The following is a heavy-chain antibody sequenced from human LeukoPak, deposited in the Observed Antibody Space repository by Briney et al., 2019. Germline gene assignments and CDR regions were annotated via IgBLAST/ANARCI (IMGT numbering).Heavy chain of an antibody. J-gene: IGHJ4*02. CDR1: GFTFNVCT. V-gene: IGHV3-21*06. D-gene: IGHD1/OR15-1a*01. CDR2: INPSGVYS. Sequence: GGSLRLSCTASGFTFNVCTMNWVRQAPGKGLEWVSAINPSGVYSYYAHSVRGRFTISRDNTQNSLYLQMNSLRAEDTAVYYCARGGTTTSTYDSWGQGILVTVSS. CDR3: ARGGTTTSTYDS.